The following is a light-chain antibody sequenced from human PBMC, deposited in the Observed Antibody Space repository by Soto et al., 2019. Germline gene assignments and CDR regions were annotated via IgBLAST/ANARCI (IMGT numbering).Light chain of an antibody. V-gene: IGKV3-20*01. CDR2: GAS. Sequence: EIVLTQSPGTLSLSPGERATLSCRASQSLSSSYLAWYQQKPGQAPRLLIYGASNRATGIPDRISGSGSGTDFTLTISRLEPEDFAVYYCQHYGTSRTFGQGTKVVIK. CDR3: QHYGTSRT. CDR1: QSLSSSY. J-gene: IGKJ1*01.